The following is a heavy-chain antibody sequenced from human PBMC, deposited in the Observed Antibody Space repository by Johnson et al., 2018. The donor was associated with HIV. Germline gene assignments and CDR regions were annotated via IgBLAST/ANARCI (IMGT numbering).Heavy chain of an antibody. D-gene: IGHD5-18*01. V-gene: IGHV3-15*01. CDR1: GFSFSDYY. CDR3: TTVARWIRTVAAFDV. CDR2: IKSKTDGGTT. Sequence: VQLVESGGGLVQPGRSLRLSCAASGFSFSDYYMTWIRQAPGKGLEWVGRIKSKTDGGTTDYAAPVKGRFTISRDDSKSTLYLQMKSMKTEDTAVYYCTTVARWIRTVAAFDVWGQGTMVTVSS. J-gene: IGHJ3*01.